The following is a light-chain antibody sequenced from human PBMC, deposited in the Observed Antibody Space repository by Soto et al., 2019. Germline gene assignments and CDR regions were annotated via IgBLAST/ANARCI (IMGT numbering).Light chain of an antibody. CDR2: KAS. J-gene: IGKJ1*01. CDR1: QTISSW. CDR3: QHYNSYSEA. V-gene: IGKV1-5*03. Sequence: DIQMTHSPSTLSASVGDRVTITCLASQTISSWLAWYQQKPGKAPKLLIYKASTLKSGVPSRFSGSGSGTEFTLTISSLQPDDFATYYCQHYNSYSEAFGQGTKVDIK.